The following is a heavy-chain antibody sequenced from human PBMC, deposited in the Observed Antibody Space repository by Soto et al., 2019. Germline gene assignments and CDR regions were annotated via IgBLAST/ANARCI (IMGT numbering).Heavy chain of an antibody. J-gene: IGHJ4*02. CDR1: GASIINGGYY. CDR2: MLYTGNT. CDR3: TRHAPYDGFDY. Sequence: QVQLQESGPRLMKPSETLSLTCSVSGASIINGGYYWSWIRQSPGEGLEWIGSMLYTGNTFYKPSLRSRATISADTSKNQLSLRLDSVTATDSALYYCTRHAPYDGFDYWGQGTLLSVSS. D-gene: IGHD3-3*01. V-gene: IGHV4-39*01.